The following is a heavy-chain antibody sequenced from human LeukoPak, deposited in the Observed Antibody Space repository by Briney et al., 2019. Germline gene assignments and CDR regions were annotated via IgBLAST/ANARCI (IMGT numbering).Heavy chain of an antibody. CDR2: VKEDGNER. V-gene: IGHV3-7*01. CDR1: GFTFSSHW. Sequence: GGSLRLACAASGFTFSSHWMTWVRKAPGKSLEWVASVKEDGNERKYVDSVKGRFTISRDDTENSLYLQMSSLRPEDTAVYYCARLSDNPDATAYRPCDFWGQGALVTVSS. D-gene: IGHD2-15*01. CDR3: ARLSDNPDATAYRPCDF. J-gene: IGHJ4*02.